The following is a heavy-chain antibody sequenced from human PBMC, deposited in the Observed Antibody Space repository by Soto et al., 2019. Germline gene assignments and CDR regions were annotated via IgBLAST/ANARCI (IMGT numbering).Heavy chain of an antibody. CDR2: IYYSGTT. J-gene: IGHJ4*02. CDR3: ERGVRRSMIVVSDFDY. V-gene: IGHV4-59*08. CDR1: GGSISGHY. D-gene: IGHD3-22*01. Sequence: PSETLSLTCTVSGGSISGHYWSWIRQPPGKGLEWIGYIYYSGTTDYNPSLKSRVTISVDTSTNHFSLRLTSVTAADTAVYYCERGVRRSMIVVSDFDYWGQHMLVTVSS.